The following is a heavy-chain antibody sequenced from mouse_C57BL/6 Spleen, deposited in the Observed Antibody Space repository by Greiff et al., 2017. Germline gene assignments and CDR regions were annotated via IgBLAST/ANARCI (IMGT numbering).Heavy chain of an antibody. CDR2: IHPNSGST. Sequence: QVQLQQPGAELVKPGASVKLSCKASGYTFTSYWMHWLKQRPGQGLEWIGMIHPNSGSTNYNEKFKSKATLTVDNSSSTAYMQLSSLTSEDSAVYYCAGLRQDYAMDYWGQGTSVTVSS. J-gene: IGHJ4*01. V-gene: IGHV1-64*01. CDR1: GYTFTSYW. CDR3: AGLRQDYAMDY. D-gene: IGHD2-4*01.